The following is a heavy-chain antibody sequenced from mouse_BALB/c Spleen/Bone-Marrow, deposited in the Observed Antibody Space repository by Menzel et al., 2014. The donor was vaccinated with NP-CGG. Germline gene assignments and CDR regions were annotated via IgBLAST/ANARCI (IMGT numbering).Heavy chain of an antibody. V-gene: IGHV5-17*02. Sequence: APEKGLEWVAYISTGSSTIYYADTVKGRFTISRDNPKNTLFLQMTSLRSEDTAMYYCARSDGAMDYWGQGTSVTVSS. CDR3: ARSDGAMDY. D-gene: IGHD2-3*01. J-gene: IGHJ4*01. CDR2: ISTGSSTI.